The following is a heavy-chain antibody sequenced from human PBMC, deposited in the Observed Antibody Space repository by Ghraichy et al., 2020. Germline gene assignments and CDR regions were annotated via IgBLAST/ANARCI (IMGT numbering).Heavy chain of an antibody. D-gene: IGHD3-10*01. CDR3: ARIAYGSGSNFDY. CDR1: GFTFSSYW. Sequence: SCAASGFTFSSYWMHWVRQAPGKGLVWVSRINSDGSSTSYADSVKGRFTISRDNAKNTLYLQMNSLRAEDTAVYYWARIAYGSGSNFDYWGQGTLVTVSS. V-gene: IGHV3-74*01. J-gene: IGHJ4*02. CDR2: INSDGSST.